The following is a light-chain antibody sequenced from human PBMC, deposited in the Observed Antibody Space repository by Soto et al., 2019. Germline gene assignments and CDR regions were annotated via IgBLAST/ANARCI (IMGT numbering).Light chain of an antibody. CDR3: QQYNNWPPIT. CDR1: QSVSSY. V-gene: IGKV3-11*01. CDR2: DAS. J-gene: IGKJ5*01. Sequence: EIVLTQSPATLSLSPGERATLSCRASQSVSSYLAWYQQKPGQAPRLLIYDASNRATGIPARFSGSGSGTDFTLTISSPQSEDFEVYYCQQYNNWPPITFGQGTRLEIK.